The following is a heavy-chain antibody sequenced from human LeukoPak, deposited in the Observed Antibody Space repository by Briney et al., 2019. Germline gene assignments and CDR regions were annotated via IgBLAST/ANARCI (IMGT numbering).Heavy chain of an antibody. Sequence: GGSLRLSCAASGFTFSSYAMHWVRQAPGKGLEWVAVISYDGSNKYYADSVKGRFTISRDNSKNTLYLQMNSLRAEDTAVYYCASRIAAAGTPFDYWGQGTLVTVSS. CDR1: GFTFSSYA. D-gene: IGHD6-13*01. CDR2: ISYDGSNK. V-gene: IGHV3-30*01. CDR3: ASRIAAAGTPFDY. J-gene: IGHJ4*02.